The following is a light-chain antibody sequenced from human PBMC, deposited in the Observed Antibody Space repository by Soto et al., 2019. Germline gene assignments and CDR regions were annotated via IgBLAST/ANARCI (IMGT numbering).Light chain of an antibody. Sequence: QSVLTQPPSVSGAPGQRVTISCTGSRSNIGAGYDVHWYQHLPGTVPKLLIYGDTVRPSGVPDRFSGSKSDTSASLAITGLQTEDEADYYCQSYDTSLSVWVFGGGTKLTVL. V-gene: IGLV1-40*01. CDR1: RSNIGAGYD. CDR2: GDT. CDR3: QSYDTSLSVWV. J-gene: IGLJ3*02.